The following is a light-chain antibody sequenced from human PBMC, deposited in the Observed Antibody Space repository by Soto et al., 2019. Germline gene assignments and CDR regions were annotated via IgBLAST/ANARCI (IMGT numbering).Light chain of an antibody. CDR2: GAS. CDR1: PSVSTSY. V-gene: IGKV3-20*01. CDR3: QQYGSSSGK. J-gene: IGKJ1*01. Sequence: EIVLTQSPGTLSFSPGERATLSCRASPSVSTSYLAWYQQKPGQPPRLLIYGASSRATGVPDRFSGSGSGTDFILTNSRLEPADFAVYYYQQYGSSSGKFGQGTKVEIK.